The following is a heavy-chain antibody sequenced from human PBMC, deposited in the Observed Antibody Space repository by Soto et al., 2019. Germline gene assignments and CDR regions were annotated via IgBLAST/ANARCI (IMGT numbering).Heavy chain of an antibody. CDR2: IYYSGST. V-gene: IGHV4-39*01. CDR3: ARIRGSWYPLYYYYGMDV. CDR1: GGSISSSSYY. Sequence: PSETLSLTCTVYGGSISSSSYYWGWIRQPPGKGLEWIGSIYYSGSTYYNPSLKSRVTISVDTSKNQFSLKLSSVTAADTAVYYCARIRGSWYPLYYYYGMDVWGQGTTVTVSS. J-gene: IGHJ6*02. D-gene: IGHD6-13*01.